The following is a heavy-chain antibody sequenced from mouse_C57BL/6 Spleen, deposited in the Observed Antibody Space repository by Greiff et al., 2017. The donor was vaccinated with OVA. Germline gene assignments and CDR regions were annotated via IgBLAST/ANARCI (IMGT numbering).Heavy chain of an antibody. CDR2: IDPSDSYT. Sequence: QVQLQQPGAELVRPGTSVKLSCKASGYTFTSYWMHWVKQRPGQGLEWIGVIDPSDSYTNYNQKFKGKATLTVDTSSSTAYMQLSSLTSEDSAVYCCARGGDYYGNLYYFDYWGQGTTLTVSS. CDR3: ARGGDYYGNLYYFDY. CDR1: GYTFTSYW. V-gene: IGHV1-59*01. D-gene: IGHD2-1*01. J-gene: IGHJ2*01.